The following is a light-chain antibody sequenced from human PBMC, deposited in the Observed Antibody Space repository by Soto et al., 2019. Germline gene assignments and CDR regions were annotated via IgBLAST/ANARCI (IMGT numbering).Light chain of an antibody. J-gene: IGKJ4*01. CDR2: TTS. CDR1: QDINRW. V-gene: IGKV1D-12*01. CDR3: QQTNSLPLT. Sequence: DIQMTQSPSSVSASAGDRVTITCRASQDINRWLAWYQLKPGQAPNLLIYTTSTLQSGVPSRFSGSGSGTDFTLTINSLQPEDFATYFCQQTNSLPLTFGGGTKVEI.